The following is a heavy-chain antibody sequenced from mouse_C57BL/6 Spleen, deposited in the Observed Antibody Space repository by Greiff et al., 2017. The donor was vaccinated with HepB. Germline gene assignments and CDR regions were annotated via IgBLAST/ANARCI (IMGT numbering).Heavy chain of an antibody. V-gene: IGHV1-82*01. J-gene: IGHJ1*03. Sequence: QVQLQQSGPELVKPGASVKISCKASGYAFSSSWMNWVKQRPGKGLEWIGRIYPGDGDTNYNGKFKGKATLTADKSSSTAYMQLSSLPSEASAVYVCAVITTDPLWYFDVWGTGTTVTVSS. CDR2: IYPGDGDT. D-gene: IGHD1-2*01. CDR3: AVITTDPLWYFDV. CDR1: GYAFSSSW.